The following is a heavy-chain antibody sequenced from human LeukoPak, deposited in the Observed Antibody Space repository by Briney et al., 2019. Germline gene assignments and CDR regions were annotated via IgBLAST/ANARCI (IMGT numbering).Heavy chain of an antibody. J-gene: IGHJ4*02. CDR2: HYYNGDN. V-gene: IGHV2-5*01. Sequence: SGPTLVHPQPALTLTCTFSGFSFPAPGMGVAWIRQPPVKALEWLAFHYYNGDNRYSPSLRSRLTIPRDASKNQVVLAMTNLDPMDTATYYCAHLVVTIDWRSYFDYWGQGALVTVSS. CDR1: GFSFPAPGMG. D-gene: IGHD3-9*01. CDR3: AHLVVTIDWRSYFDY.